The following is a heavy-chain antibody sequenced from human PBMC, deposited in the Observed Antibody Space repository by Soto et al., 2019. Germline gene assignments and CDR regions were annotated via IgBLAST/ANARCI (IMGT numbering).Heavy chain of an antibody. CDR1: GFTLSESF. CDR2: ITPSGSYT. D-gene: IGHD1-26*01. Sequence: QVQLVESGGGLVKPGGSLRLSCAASGFTLSESFMSWIRLAPGRGLEWVSYITPSGSYTRYADSVKGRFTISSDDAKNSLYLQINSLRAEDTALYYCVREAWSNPDYWGQGTLVTVSS. CDR3: VREAWSNPDY. V-gene: IGHV3-11*05. J-gene: IGHJ4*02.